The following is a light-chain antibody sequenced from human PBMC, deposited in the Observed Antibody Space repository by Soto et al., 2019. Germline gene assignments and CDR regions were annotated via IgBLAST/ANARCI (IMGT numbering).Light chain of an antibody. CDR2: AAS. CDR1: QSISSH. J-gene: IGKJ2*02. CDR3: QQSYSTPCS. Sequence: DIPMTQSPSSLSAFVGDRVTVTCQASQSISSHLNWYQQKPGKAPKLLIYAASSLQSGIPSRVSGSGSGTDFTLTISSLQPEDFATYYCQQSYSTPCSFGQGTKLEIK. V-gene: IGKV1-39*01.